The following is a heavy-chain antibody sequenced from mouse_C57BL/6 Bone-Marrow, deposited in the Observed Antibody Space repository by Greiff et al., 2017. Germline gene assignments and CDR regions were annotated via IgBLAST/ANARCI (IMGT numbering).Heavy chain of an antibody. CDR1: GYTFTSYG. CDR2: IYPRSGNT. CDR3: ARSPHYCGSCFGY. V-gene: IGHV1-81*01. Sequence: VQLQQSGAELARPGASVKLSCKASGYTFTSYGISWVKQRTGQGLEWIGEIYPRSGNTYYNEKFKGKATLTAEKSSSTAYMELRILTSDVSSVYFCARSPHYCGSCFGYWGQGTILTVSS. D-gene: IGHD1-1*01. J-gene: IGHJ2*01.